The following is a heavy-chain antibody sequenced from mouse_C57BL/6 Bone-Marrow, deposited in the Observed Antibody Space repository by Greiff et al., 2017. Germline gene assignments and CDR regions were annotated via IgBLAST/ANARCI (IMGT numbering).Heavy chain of an antibody. D-gene: IGHD4-1*01. CDR3: ARHQPGTYAMDY. Sequence: EVHLVESGGGLVQPGESLKLSCESNEYAFPSHNMSWVRQTPEKRLELVAAINSDGGSTYYPDTMERRFIISRDNTKNTLYLQMSSLRSEDTALYYCARHQPGTYAMDYWGQGTTVTVSS. CDR1: EYAFPSHN. CDR2: INSDGGST. J-gene: IGHJ4*01. V-gene: IGHV5-2*01.